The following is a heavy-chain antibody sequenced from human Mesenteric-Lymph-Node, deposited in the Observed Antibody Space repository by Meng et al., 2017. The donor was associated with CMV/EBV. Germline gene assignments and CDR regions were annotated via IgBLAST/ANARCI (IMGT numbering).Heavy chain of an antibody. CDR3: ARGRSRYCSSTSCYLLY. CDR2: ISAYNGNT. J-gene: IGHJ4*02. Sequence: ASVKVSCKASGGTFSSYAISWVRQAPGQGLEWMGWISAYNGNTNYAQKLQGRVTMTTDTSTSTAYMELRSLRSDDTAVYYCARGRSRYCSSTSCYLLYWGQGTLVTVSS. V-gene: IGHV1-18*01. D-gene: IGHD2-2*01. CDR1: GGTFSSYA.